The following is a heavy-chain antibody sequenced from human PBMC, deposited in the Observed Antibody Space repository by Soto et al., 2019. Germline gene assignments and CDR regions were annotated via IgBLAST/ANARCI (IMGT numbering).Heavy chain of an antibody. J-gene: IGHJ4*02. CDR1: GFTFTSSA. V-gene: IGHV1-58*01. D-gene: IGHD3-10*01. CDR3: AAGSRGSGSYYNPDY. Sequence: ASVKVSCKASGFTFTSSAVQWVRQARGQRLEWMGWIVFGSGNTNYEQKFQERVTITRDMSTSTAYMELSSLRSEDTAVYYCAAGSRGSGSYYNPDYWGQGTLVTVSS. CDR2: IVFGSGNT.